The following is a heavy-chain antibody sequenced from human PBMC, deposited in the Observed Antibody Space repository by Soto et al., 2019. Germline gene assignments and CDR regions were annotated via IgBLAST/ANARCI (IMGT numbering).Heavy chain of an antibody. V-gene: IGHV4-4*02. Sequence: PSETLSLTCAVSGGSISSSNWWSWVRQPPGKGLEWIGEIYHSGSTNYNPSLKSRVTISVDKSKNQFSLKLSSVTAADTAVYYCARVGCSSTSCYSDYYYGMDVWGQGTTVTV. CDR1: GGSISSSNW. D-gene: IGHD2-2*02. J-gene: IGHJ6*02. CDR3: ARVGCSSTSCYSDYYYGMDV. CDR2: IYHSGST.